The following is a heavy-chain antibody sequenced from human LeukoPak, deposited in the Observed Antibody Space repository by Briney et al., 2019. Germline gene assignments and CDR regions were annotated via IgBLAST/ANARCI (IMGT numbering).Heavy chain of an antibody. CDR2: IKQDGSEK. J-gene: IGHJ4*02. D-gene: IGHD6-13*01. CDR1: GFTFTTDW. CDR3: ARDPAAGTTGFDY. Sequence: GGSLRLSCAASGFTFTTDWMGWVRQAPGKGLEWVANIKQDGSEKYYVDSVKGRFTISRDTAKNSLYLQMNSLRAEDTAVYYCARDPAAGTTGFDYWGQGTLVTVSS. V-gene: IGHV3-7*01.